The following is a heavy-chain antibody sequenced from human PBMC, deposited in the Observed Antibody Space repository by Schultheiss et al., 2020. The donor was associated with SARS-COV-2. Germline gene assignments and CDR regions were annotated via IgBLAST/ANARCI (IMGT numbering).Heavy chain of an antibody. CDR2: ISGSGGST. D-gene: IGHD5-18*01. CDR1: GFTFSSYA. J-gene: IGHJ1*01. V-gene: IGHV3-23*01. CDR3: AKGGYSYGYPSAEYFQH. Sequence: GESLKISCAASGFTFSSYAMSWVRQAPGKGLEWVSAISGSGGSTYYADSVKGRFTISRDNSKNTLYLQMNSLRAEDTAVYYCAKGGYSYGYPSAEYFQHWGQGTLVTVSS.